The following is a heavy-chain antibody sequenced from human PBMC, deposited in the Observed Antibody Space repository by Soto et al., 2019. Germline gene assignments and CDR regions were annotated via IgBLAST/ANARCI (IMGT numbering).Heavy chain of an antibody. CDR3: AKDLWFGEVSPEDY. CDR2: ISGDGGST. CDR1: GFTFSSYA. J-gene: IGHJ4*02. D-gene: IGHD3-10*01. V-gene: IGHV3-23*01. Sequence: EVQLLESGGGLVQPGGSLRLSCAASGFTFSSYAKSWVRQAPGKGLEWVSTISGDGGSTYYAESVKGRFTISRDDSKDTVYLQMNRLRAGDTAVYYCAKDLWFGEVSPEDYWGQGTLVTVSS.